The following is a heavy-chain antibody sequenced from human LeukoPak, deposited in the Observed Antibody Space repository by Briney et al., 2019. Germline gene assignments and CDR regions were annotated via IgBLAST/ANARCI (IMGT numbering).Heavy chain of an antibody. D-gene: IGHD2-21*01. CDR2: ISNSGGST. J-gene: IGHJ4*02. Sequence: PGGSLRLSCAASGFTFSSCAMSWVRQAPGKGLEWVSGISNSGGSTYHAPSVTGRFTMSRDNAKNTVYLQMNSLRAEDAAVYYCVRDVWGDRDGFFEYWGQGTLVTVSS. CDR1: GFTFSSCA. V-gene: IGHV3-23*01. CDR3: VRDVWGDRDGFFEY.